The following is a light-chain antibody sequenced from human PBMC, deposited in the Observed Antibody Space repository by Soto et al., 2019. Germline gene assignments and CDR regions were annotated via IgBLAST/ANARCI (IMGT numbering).Light chain of an antibody. CDR3: QQYNSYST. CDR1: QSITCW. CDR2: DAS. Sequence: DIQMTQSPSTLSASVGDRVTITCRASQSITCWLAWYQQKPGKAPKLLIYDASSLESGVPSRFSGSGSGTEFTLTISSLQPDDFATYYCQQYNSYSTFGQGTKVDI. V-gene: IGKV1-5*01. J-gene: IGKJ1*01.